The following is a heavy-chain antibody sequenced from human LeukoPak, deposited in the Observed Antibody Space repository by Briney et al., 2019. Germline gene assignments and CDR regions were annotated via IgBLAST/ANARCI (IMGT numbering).Heavy chain of an antibody. V-gene: IGHV4-34*01. CDR2: IYYSGST. J-gene: IGHJ6*03. D-gene: IGHD2-15*01. CDR1: GGSFSGYY. Sequence: SETLSLTCAVYGGSFSGYYWSWIRQPPGKGLEWIGIIYYSGSTYSNPSLRSRVTISVDTSKNQFSLKLSSVTAADTAVYYCASFYCSGGSCYQYYYYYMDVWGKGTTVTISS. CDR3: ASFYCSGGSCYQYYYYYMDV.